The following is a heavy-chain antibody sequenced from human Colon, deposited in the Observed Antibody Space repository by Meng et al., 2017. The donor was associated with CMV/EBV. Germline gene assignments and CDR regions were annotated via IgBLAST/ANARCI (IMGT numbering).Heavy chain of an antibody. CDR1: GGSISSYY. CDR3: ARVPYYDYVWGSYRYDDAFDI. Sequence: SETLSLTCTVSGGSISSYYWSWIRQPPGKGLEWIGYIYYSGSTNYNPSLKSRVTISVDTSKNQFSLKLSSVTAADTALYYCARVPYYDYVWGSYRYDDAFDIWGQGTMVTVSS. CDR2: IYYSGST. D-gene: IGHD3-16*02. J-gene: IGHJ3*02. V-gene: IGHV4-59*01.